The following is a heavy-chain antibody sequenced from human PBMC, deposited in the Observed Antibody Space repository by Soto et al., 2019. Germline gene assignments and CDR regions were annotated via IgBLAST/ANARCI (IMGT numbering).Heavy chain of an antibody. CDR1: GFTFDDYA. CDR3: AKGGPDGFCSGGRCYFDY. J-gene: IGHJ4*01. Sequence: EVQPVESGGGLVQPGRSLRLSCAASGFTFDDYAKHWVRRVPGKGLEWVSSISWNSNIIGYADSVKGRFTISRDNAKNSLYLQMNSLRPEDTALYYCAKGGPDGFCSGGRCYFDYWGHGTLVTVSS. D-gene: IGHD2-15*01. V-gene: IGHV3-9*01. CDR2: ISWNSNII.